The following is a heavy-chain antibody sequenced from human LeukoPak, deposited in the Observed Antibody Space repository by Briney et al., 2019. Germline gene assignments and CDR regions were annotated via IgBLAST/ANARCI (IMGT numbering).Heavy chain of an antibody. D-gene: IGHD6-13*01. CDR1: GGSFSGYY. Sequence: SETLSLTCAVYGGSFSGYYWSWIRQPPGKGLEWIGEINHSGSTNYNPSLKSRVTISVDTSKNQFSLKLSSVTAADTAVHYCARRRRQPREFYYYYYMDVWGKGTTVTISS. CDR3: ARRRRQPREFYYYYYMDV. J-gene: IGHJ6*03. V-gene: IGHV4-34*01. CDR2: INHSGST.